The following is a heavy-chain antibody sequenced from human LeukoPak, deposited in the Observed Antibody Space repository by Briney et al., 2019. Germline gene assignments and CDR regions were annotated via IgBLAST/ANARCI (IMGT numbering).Heavy chain of an antibody. V-gene: IGHV1-2*02. J-gene: IGHJ4*02. D-gene: IGHD2-8*01. CDR1: GYTFTDFY. Sequence: ASVKVSCKSSGYTFTDFYIHWVRQAPGQGLEWMGWINPNSGGTNYAQKFQGRVTMTRDTSISTAYIELSRLRSDDTAVYYCAREAGLMLYGSSFYYFDYWGQGALVTVSS. CDR2: INPNSGGT. CDR3: AREAGLMLYGSSFYYFDY.